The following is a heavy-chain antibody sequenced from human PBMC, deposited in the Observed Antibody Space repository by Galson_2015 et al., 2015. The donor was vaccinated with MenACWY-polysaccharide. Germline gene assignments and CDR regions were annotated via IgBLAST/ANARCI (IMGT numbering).Heavy chain of an antibody. CDR3: AREGSRIVFHAFDT. V-gene: IGHV3-33*01. CDR1: GSRFSNSG. CDR2: IQYDGSNK. Sequence: SLRLSCAASGSRFSNSGMHWVRQAPGKGLEWVAVIQYDGSNKVYADSVKGRCTISRDNSKNTLYLQMNSLRAEDTAVYYCAREGSRIVFHAFDTWGQGTLLTVSS. D-gene: IGHD2-15*01. J-gene: IGHJ3*02.